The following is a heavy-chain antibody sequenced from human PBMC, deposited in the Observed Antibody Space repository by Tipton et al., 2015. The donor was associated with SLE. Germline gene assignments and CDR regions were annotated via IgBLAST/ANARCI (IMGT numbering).Heavy chain of an antibody. CDR1: GYSISSGDY. D-gene: IGHD3-16*02. J-gene: IGHJ3*01. CDR3: ARGRMITFGGVIAKEAFDV. V-gene: IGHV4-38-2*01. CDR2: IYHSGST. Sequence: TLSLTCAVSGYSISSGDYWGWIRQPPGKGLEWIGSIYHSGSTYYNPSLKSRVTISVDTSKIQFSLKLSSVTAADTAVYYCARGRMITFGGVIAKEAFDVWGQGTMVTVSS.